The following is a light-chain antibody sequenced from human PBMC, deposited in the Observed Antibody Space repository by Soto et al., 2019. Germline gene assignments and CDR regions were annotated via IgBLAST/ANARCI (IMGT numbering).Light chain of an antibody. Sequence: IQLTQSPCSLSASVGERVTITCRASQGVWSALAWYQQKQGKAPKLLIYHASSLASGVPARFSGSGSGTDFTLTISSLEPEDFAIYYCQQFNTSPLTFGGGTKVEIK. CDR3: QQFNTSPLT. CDR1: QGVWSA. V-gene: IGKV1-13*02. J-gene: IGKJ4*01. CDR2: HAS.